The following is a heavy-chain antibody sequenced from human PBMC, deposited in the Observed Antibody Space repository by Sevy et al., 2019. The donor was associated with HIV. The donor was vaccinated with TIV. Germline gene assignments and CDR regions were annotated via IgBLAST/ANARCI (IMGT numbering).Heavy chain of an antibody. D-gene: IGHD6-19*01. CDR3: ARGSTFSSGWYSDNWFDP. CDR2: IIPIFGTA. V-gene: IGHV1-69*13. CDR1: GGTFSSYA. Sequence: ASVKVSCKASGGTFSSYAISWVRQAPGQGLEWMGGIIPIFGTANYAQKFQGRVTITADESTSTAYMELSSLRSEDTAVYYCARGSTFSSGWYSDNWFDPGAREPWSPSPQ. J-gene: IGHJ5*02.